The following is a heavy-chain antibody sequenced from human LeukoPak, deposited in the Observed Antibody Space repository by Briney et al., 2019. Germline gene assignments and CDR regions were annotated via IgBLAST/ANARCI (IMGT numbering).Heavy chain of an antibody. CDR1: GFTFSGHI. J-gene: IGHJ4*02. Sequence: GGSLGLSCAASGFTFSGHIMNWVRQLPGKRLEWVAYVSGSGSTVYYADSVKGRFTTSRDNGKSSLYLQMNSLRVEDTALYYCVRQFASWGQGTLVTASS. CDR3: VRQFAS. CDR2: VSGSGSTV. V-gene: IGHV3-48*01.